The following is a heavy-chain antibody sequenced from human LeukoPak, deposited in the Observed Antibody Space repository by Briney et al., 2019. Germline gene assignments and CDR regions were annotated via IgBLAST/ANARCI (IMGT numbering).Heavy chain of an antibody. CDR2: SRNKENRYRT. J-gene: IGHJ4*02. CDR3: VREYFGGYDY. Sequence: GGSLRLSCAASGFSFSVYYMAWVRQAPGKGLEWVGLSRNKENRYRTEYGESVKGRVTISRDDSKNLMYLEMKSLKSEDTAVYYCVREYFGGYDYWGQGTLVTVSS. V-gene: IGHV3-72*01. CDR1: GFSFSVYY. D-gene: IGHD2-15*01.